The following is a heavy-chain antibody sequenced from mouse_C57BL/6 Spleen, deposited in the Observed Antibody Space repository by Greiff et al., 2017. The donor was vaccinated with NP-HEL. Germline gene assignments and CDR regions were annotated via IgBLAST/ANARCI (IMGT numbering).Heavy chain of an antibody. CDR1: GYTFTSYW. V-gene: IGHV1-64*01. Sequence: VQLQQPGAELVKPGASVKLSCKASGYTFTSYWMHWVKQRPGQGLEWIGMIHPNSGSTNYNEKFKSKATLTVDKSSSTAYMQLSSLTSEDSAVYYCARENYYYGSSPFYYFDYWGQGTTLTVSS. D-gene: IGHD1-1*01. CDR3: ARENYYYGSSPFYYFDY. CDR2: IHPNSGST. J-gene: IGHJ2*01.